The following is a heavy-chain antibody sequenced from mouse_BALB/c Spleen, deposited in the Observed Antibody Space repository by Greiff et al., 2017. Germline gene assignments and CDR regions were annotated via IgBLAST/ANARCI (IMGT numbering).Heavy chain of an antibody. V-gene: IGHV1-9*01. CDR2: ILPGSGST. D-gene: IGHD2-12*01. CDR3: ARYDAWFAY. Sequence: QVQLQQSGAELMKPGASVKISCKATGYTFSSYWIEWVKQRPGHGLEWIGEILPGSGSTNYNEKFKGKATFTADTSSNTAYMQLSSLTSEDSAVYYCARYDAWFAYWGQGTLVTVSA. J-gene: IGHJ3*01. CDR1: GYTFSSYW.